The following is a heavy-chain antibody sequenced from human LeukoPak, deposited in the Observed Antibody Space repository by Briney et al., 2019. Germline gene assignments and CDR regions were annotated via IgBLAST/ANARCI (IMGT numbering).Heavy chain of an antibody. J-gene: IGHJ6*03. Sequence: AGGSLRLSCAASGFTVSSNYMSWVRQAPGKGLEWVSVIYSGGSTYYADSVKGRFTISRDNSKNTLYLQMNSLRAEDTAVYYCASRYSSSWYGGFYMDVWGKGTTVTISS. CDR2: IYSGGST. CDR3: ASRYSSSWYGGFYMDV. CDR1: GFTVSSNY. V-gene: IGHV3-53*01. D-gene: IGHD6-13*01.